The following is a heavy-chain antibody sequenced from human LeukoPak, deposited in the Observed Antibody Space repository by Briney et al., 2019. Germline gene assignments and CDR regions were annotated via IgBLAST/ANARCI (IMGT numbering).Heavy chain of an antibody. D-gene: IGHD3-22*01. CDR3: ARSDYYDSSGNYYFDY. Sequence: GGSLRLSCAVSGFTFSSYWMSWVRQAPGKGLERVANIKQGGIEKNYVDSVKGRFTISRDNAKNSLYLQMNSPRDEDTAVYYCARSDYYDSSGNYYFDYWGQGTLVTVSS. V-gene: IGHV3-7*01. CDR2: IKQGGIEK. CDR1: GFTFSSYW. J-gene: IGHJ4*02.